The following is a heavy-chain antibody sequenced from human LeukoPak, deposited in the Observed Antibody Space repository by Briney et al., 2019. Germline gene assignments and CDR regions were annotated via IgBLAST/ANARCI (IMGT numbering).Heavy chain of an antibody. J-gene: IGHJ3*02. CDR1: GFTFSSYA. Sequence: GGSLRLSCAASGFTFSSYAMSWVRQAPGKGLEWVSAISGSGGSTYYADSVKGRFTISRDNSKNTLYLQMNSLRAEDTAVCYCAKGSRVGATVGDAFDIWGQGTMVTVSS. CDR3: AKGSRVGATVGDAFDI. V-gene: IGHV3-23*01. D-gene: IGHD1-26*01. CDR2: ISGSGGST.